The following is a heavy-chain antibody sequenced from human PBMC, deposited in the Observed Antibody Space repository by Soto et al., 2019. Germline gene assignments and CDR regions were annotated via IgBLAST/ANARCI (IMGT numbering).Heavy chain of an antibody. CDR1: GGSISSGEYY. Sequence: SETLSLTCTVSGGSISSGEYYWSWIRQPPGKGLEWIGYIYYSGSTYYNPSLKSRVTISVDTSKNQFSLKLSSVTAADTAVYYCASLSYDSSGYYDYWGQGTLVTVSS. CDR2: IYYSGST. D-gene: IGHD3-22*01. CDR3: ASLSYDSSGYYDY. V-gene: IGHV4-30-4*01. J-gene: IGHJ4*02.